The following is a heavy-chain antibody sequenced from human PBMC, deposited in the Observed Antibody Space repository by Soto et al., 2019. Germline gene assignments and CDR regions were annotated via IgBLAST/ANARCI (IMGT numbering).Heavy chain of an antibody. J-gene: IGHJ5*02. Sequence: GASVKVSCKASGYTFTSYGISWVRQAPGQGLEWMGWISAYNGNTNYAQKLQGRVTMTTDTSTSTAYMELRSLRSDDTALYYCARDQVPAALLGWFDPWGQGTLVTVSS. CDR1: GYTFTSYG. V-gene: IGHV1-18*01. D-gene: IGHD2-2*01. CDR2: ISAYNGNT. CDR3: ARDQVPAALLGWFDP.